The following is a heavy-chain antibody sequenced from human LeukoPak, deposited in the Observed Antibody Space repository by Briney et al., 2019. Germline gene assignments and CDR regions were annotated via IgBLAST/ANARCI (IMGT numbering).Heavy chain of an antibody. Sequence: SQTLSLTCALSAYSISSGYHWGWIRQPPGKGLAWIGRIYHSGTPSYNPPLKSRVTISVDTSKNECSLKLSSVTAADTAVYYCARHASSKVVPAAMGPYYFYYMDVWGKGTTVTVSS. CDR1: AYSISSGYH. D-gene: IGHD2-2*01. CDR2: IYHSGTP. V-gene: IGHV4-38-2*01. CDR3: ARHASSKVVPAAMGPYYFYYMDV. J-gene: IGHJ6*03.